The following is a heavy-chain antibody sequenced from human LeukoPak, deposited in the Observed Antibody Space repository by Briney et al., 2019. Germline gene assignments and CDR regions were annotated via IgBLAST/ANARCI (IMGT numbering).Heavy chain of an antibody. CDR3: ARAGANYYDSSGYYGY. V-gene: IGHV3-21*01. D-gene: IGHD3-22*01. CDR1: GFTFRSYS. Sequence: GGSLRLSCGASGFTFRSYSMNWVRQAPGKGLDWVSSISSSSSYIYYADSVKGRFTISRDNAKNSLYLQMNSLRAEDTAVYYCARAGANYYDSSGYYGYWGQGTLVTVSS. J-gene: IGHJ4*02. CDR2: ISSSSSYI.